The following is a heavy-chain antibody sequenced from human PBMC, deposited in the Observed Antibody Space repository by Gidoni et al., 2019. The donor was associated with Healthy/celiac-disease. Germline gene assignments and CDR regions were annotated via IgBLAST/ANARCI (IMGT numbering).Heavy chain of an antibody. Sequence: EVQLVESGGGLVQPGGSLRLSCAASGFTFSSYWMSWVRQAPGKGLEWVANIKQDGSEKYYVDSVKGRFTISRDNAKNSLYLQMNSLRAEDTAVYYCARDSPAITIFGAIGAFDIWGQGTMVTVSS. CDR2: IKQDGSEK. CDR1: GFTFSSYW. D-gene: IGHD3-3*01. V-gene: IGHV3-7*01. CDR3: ARDSPAITIFGAIGAFDI. J-gene: IGHJ3*02.